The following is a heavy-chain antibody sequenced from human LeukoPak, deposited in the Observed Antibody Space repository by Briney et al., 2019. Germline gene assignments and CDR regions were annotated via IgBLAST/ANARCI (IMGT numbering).Heavy chain of an antibody. CDR3: ARVWADAFDI. V-gene: IGHV3-7*01. J-gene: IGHJ3*02. CDR1: RFTFDSYW. Sequence: PGGSLRLSCAASRFTFDSYWMTWVRQAPGKGLEWVANIKQDGSEKYYVDSVKGRFTISSDNAKNSLDLQMNSLRAEDTAVYYCARVWADAFDIWGQGTMVTVSS. CDR2: IKQDGSEK. D-gene: IGHD7-27*01.